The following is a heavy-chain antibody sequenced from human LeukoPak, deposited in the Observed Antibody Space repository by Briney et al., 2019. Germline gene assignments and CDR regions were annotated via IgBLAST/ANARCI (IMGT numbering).Heavy chain of an antibody. J-gene: IGHJ4*02. CDR3: AREGFLEWLLPYYFDY. CDR2: IYTSGST. V-gene: IGHV4-4*07. CDR1: GGSIKTSSYY. Sequence: SETLSLTCSVSGGSIKTSSYYWGWIRQPAGKGLEWIGRIYTSGSTNYNPSLKSRVTMSVDTSKNQFPLKLSSVTAADTAVYYCAREGFLEWLLPYYFDYWGQGTLVTVSS. D-gene: IGHD3-3*01.